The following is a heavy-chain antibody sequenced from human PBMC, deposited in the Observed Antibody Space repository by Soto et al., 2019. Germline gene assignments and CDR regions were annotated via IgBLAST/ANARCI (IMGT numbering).Heavy chain of an antibody. D-gene: IGHD4-17*01. J-gene: IGHJ5*02. CDR3: AKDPGHTVTFLGPDWFDP. Sequence: GGSLRLSCAASGFTFSSYAMSWVRQAPGKGLEWVSAISGSGGSTYYADSVKGRFTISRDNSKNTLYLQMNSLRAEDTAVYYCAKDPGHTVTFLGPDWFDPWGQGTLVTVSS. V-gene: IGHV3-23*01. CDR2: ISGSGGST. CDR1: GFTFSSYA.